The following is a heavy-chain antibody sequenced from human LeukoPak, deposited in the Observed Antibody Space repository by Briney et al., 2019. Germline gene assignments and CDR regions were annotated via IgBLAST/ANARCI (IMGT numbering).Heavy chain of an antibody. CDR1: GYSFTSYW. D-gene: IGHD2-2*01. CDR2: IYPGDSDT. Sequence: GESLQISCQGSGYSFTSYWIGWVRQMPGKGLEWMGIIYPGDSDTRYSPSFQGQGTISADKSISTAYLQWSSLKASDTAMYYCARQDCSSTSCQSGWFDPWGQGTLVTVSS. V-gene: IGHV5-51*01. J-gene: IGHJ5*02. CDR3: ARQDCSSTSCQSGWFDP.